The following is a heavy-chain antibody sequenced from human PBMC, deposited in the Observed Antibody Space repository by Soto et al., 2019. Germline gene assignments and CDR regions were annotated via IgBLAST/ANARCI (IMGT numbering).Heavy chain of an antibody. CDR3: ARGGYGVYERSGSDYCYGMYV. D-gene: IGHD4-17*01. CDR2: IIPIFGTA. J-gene: IGHJ6*02. V-gene: IGHV1-69*12. Sequence: QVQLVQSGAEVKKPGSSVKVSCKASGGTFSSYAISWVRQAPGQGIEWMGGIIPIFGTANYAQKFQGRVTITADESTSTAYMELSSLRSEDTAVYYCARGGYGVYERSGSDYCYGMYVWGQGTTVTVSS. CDR1: GGTFSSYA.